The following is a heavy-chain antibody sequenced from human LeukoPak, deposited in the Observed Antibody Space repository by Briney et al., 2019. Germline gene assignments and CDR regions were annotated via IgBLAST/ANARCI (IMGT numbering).Heavy chain of an antibody. CDR3: ARAVELADSFIAVAVPAD. Sequence: SETLSLTCTVSGGSISSSSYYWGWIRQPPGKGLEWIGSIYYSGSTYYNPSLKSRVTISVDTSKKQFSLKLSSVTAADTAVYYCARAVELADSFIAVAVPADWGQGTLVTVSS. CDR1: GGSISSSSYY. V-gene: IGHV4-39*07. J-gene: IGHJ4*02. D-gene: IGHD6-19*01. CDR2: IYYSGST.